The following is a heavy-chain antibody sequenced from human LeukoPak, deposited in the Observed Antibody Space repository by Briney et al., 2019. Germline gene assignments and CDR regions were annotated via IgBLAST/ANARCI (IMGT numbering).Heavy chain of an antibody. J-gene: IGHJ4*02. V-gene: IGHV3-11*01. D-gene: IGHD2-21*02. Sequence: GGSLRLSCAASGFTFSGYYMSWIRQAPGKGLEWVSYISSSGSTIYYADSVKGRFTISRDNAKNSLYLQMNSLRAEDTAVYYYAREMCGGDCKIDYWGQGTLVTVSS. CDR2: ISSSGSTI. CDR3: AREMCGGDCKIDY. CDR1: GFTFSGYY.